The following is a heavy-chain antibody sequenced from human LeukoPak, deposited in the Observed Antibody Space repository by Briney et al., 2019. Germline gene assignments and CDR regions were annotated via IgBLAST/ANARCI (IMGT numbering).Heavy chain of an antibody. V-gene: IGHV3-11*01. CDR2: ISSSGSTI. J-gene: IGHJ5*02. CDR1: GFTFSDYY. D-gene: IGHD2-15*01. CDR3: AKGMGYCSGGSCYNWSDP. Sequence: TGGSLRLSCAASGFTFSDYYMSWIRQAPGKGLEWVSYISSSGSTIYYADSVKGRFTISRDNAKNSLYLQMNSLRAEDTAVYYCAKGMGYCSGGSCYNWSDPWGQGTLVTVSS.